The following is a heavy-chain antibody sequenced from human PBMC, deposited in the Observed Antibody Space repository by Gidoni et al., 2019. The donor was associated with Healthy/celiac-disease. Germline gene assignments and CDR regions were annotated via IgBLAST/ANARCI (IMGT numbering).Heavy chain of an antibody. D-gene: IGHD3-22*01. Sequence: EVQLVESGGGLVKPGGSLRLSCAASGFTFSSYSMNWVRQAPGKGLEWVSSISSRSSYIYYADSVKGRFTISRDNAKNSLYLQMNSLRAEDTAVYYCARDLSPGYYYDSSNYDAFDIWGQGTMVTVSS. CDR3: ARDLSPGYYYDSSNYDAFDI. CDR2: ISSRSSYI. V-gene: IGHV3-21*01. J-gene: IGHJ3*02. CDR1: GFTFSSYS.